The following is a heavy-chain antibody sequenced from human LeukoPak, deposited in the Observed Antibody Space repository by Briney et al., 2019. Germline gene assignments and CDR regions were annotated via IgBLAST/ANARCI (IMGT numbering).Heavy chain of an antibody. CDR3: ARAPTVVTPLGY. Sequence: GGSLRLSCAASGFTVSSNYMSWVRQAPGKGLEWVSVIYSGGSTYYADSAKGRFTISRDNSKNTLYLQMNSLRAEDTAVYYCARAPTVVTPLGYWGQGTLVTVSS. CDR1: GFTVSSNY. V-gene: IGHV3-66*01. CDR2: IYSGGST. D-gene: IGHD4-23*01. J-gene: IGHJ4*02.